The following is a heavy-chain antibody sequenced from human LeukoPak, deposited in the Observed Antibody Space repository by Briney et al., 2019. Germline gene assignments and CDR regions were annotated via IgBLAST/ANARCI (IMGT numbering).Heavy chain of an antibody. D-gene: IGHD2-2*01. CDR3: TRWACAGTSCYVLDS. V-gene: IGHV3-11*06. CDR1: GFTFSDYY. CDR2: SSTTGHQT. J-gene: IGHJ5*01. Sequence: PGGSLRLSCAASGFTFSDYYVNWIRQAPGKGLERVSYSSTTGHQTNYADSVKGRFTISRDHAKNSVYLQMNSLRAEDTAVYYCTRWACAGTSCYVLDSWGQGTPVTVSS.